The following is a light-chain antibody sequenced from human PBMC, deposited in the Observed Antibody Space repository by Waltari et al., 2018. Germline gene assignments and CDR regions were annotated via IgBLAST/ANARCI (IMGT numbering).Light chain of an antibody. Sequence: QSALTQPASVSASLGQSITISCTGTSSDIGGFRFVSWYQQPPGEAPRLLIYDVNLRPSGISDRISGSKSGNTASLTFSGLQAEDAADYYCASYSTGGTLVFGGGTKLTVL. CDR2: DVN. CDR3: ASYSTGGTLV. V-gene: IGLV2-14*03. J-gene: IGLJ3*02. CDR1: SSDIGGFRF.